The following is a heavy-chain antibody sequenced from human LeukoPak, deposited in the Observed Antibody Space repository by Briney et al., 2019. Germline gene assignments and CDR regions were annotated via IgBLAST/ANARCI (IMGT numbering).Heavy chain of an antibody. CDR1: GYTFTSYD. Sequence: GASVKVSCKASGYTFTSYDINWVRQATGQGLEWMGWINPNSGGTNYAQKFQGRVTMTRDTSISTAYMELSRLRSDDTAVYYCARSTRRAAAGKYYFDYWGQGTLVTVSS. J-gene: IGHJ4*02. CDR2: INPNSGGT. CDR3: ARSTRRAAAGKYYFDY. D-gene: IGHD6-13*01. V-gene: IGHV1-2*02.